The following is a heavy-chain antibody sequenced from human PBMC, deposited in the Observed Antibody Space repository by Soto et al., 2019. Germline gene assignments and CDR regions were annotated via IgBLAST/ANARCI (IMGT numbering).Heavy chain of an antibody. CDR2: ISAYNGNT. CDR3: ARVVHNDVLTDSYWYFDL. Sequence: ASVKVSCKASGYTFTSYAITWVPQAPGQGLEWMGWISAYNGNTNYAQKVQGRVTMTTDTSPSTAYMELRSLGSDDTAVYYCARVVHNDVLTDSYWYFDLWG. D-gene: IGHD3-9*01. V-gene: IGHV1-18*01. J-gene: IGHJ2*01. CDR1: GYTFTSYA.